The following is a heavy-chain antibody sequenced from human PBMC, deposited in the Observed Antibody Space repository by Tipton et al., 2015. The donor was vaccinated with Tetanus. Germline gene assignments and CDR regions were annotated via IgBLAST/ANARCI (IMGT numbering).Heavy chain of an antibody. CDR1: GGSISSGGYY. D-gene: IGHD3-10*01. Sequence: LRLSCTVSGGSISSGGYYWSWIRQHPGKGLEWIGYIYYSGSTYYNPSLKSRVTISVDTSKNQFSLKLSSVTAADTAVYYCARERFPPTTTYYYGSGSFDYWGQGTLVTVSS. J-gene: IGHJ4*02. V-gene: IGHV4-31*02. CDR3: ARERFPPTTTYYYGSGSFDY. CDR2: IYYSGST.